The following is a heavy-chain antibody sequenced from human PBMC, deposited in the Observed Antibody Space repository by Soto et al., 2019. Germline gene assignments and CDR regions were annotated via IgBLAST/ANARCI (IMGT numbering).Heavy chain of an antibody. Sequence: SETLSLTCAVSGGSISSGGYSWSWIRQPPGKGLEWVRYIYYGGSTSYNPSLKSRVTISLETSKSQFSLRLSSVTAAYTAVYYCARLCAYYKSPDPWGPVTRVTV. V-gene: IGHV4-30-2*01. CDR1: GGSISSGGYS. CDR2: IYYGGST. J-gene: IGHJ5*02. CDR3: ARLCAYYKSPDP. D-gene: IGHD3-10*01.